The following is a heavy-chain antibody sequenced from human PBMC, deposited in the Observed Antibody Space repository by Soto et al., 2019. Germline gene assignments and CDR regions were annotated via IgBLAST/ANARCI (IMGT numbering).Heavy chain of an antibody. V-gene: IGHV3-7*03. CDR3: ARAVSGSYGS. CDR2: IIRDGSET. D-gene: IGHD1-26*01. Sequence: GGSLRLSCAASGFSFSSYWMTWVRQAPGKGLEWVANIIRDGSETYYVDSVKGRFTISRDNAKNSVYLQMNSLRAEDTAVYYCARAVSGSYGSWGQGIMVTVSS. J-gene: IGHJ5*02. CDR1: GFSFSSYW.